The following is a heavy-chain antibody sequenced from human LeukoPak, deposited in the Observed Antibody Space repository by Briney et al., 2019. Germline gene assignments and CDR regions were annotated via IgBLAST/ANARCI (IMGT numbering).Heavy chain of an antibody. J-gene: IGHJ4*02. V-gene: IGHV4-59*01. D-gene: IGHD2-21*02. CDR2: IHYSGST. Sequence: SETLSLTCTVSCGSISGYYWSWIRQPPGKRLEWIAYIHYSGSTTYNPSLKSRVTISLDTSKNQFSLKLNSVTAADTAVYYCARYGYCGGDRCFYDYWGQGTLVTVSS. CDR1: CGSISGYY. CDR3: ARYGYCGGDRCFYDY.